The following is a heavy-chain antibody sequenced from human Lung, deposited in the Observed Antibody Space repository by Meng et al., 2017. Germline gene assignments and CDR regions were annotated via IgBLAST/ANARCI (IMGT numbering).Heavy chain of an antibody. V-gene: IGHV4-34*01. Sequence: QVQRPQWVAGLLKPSETLSLTCVVSGGSFSDYYWSWIRQPPGKGLEWIGEINHSGSTNYNPSLESRATISVDTSQNNLSLKLSSVTAADSAVYYCARGPTTMAHDFDYWGQGTLVTVSS. D-gene: IGHD4-11*01. CDR2: INHSGST. CDR3: ARGPTTMAHDFDY. J-gene: IGHJ4*02. CDR1: GGSFSDYY.